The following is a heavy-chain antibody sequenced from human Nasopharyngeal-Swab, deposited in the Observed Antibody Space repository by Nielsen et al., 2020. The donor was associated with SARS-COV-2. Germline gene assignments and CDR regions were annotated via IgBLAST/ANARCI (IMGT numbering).Heavy chain of an antibody. J-gene: IGHJ4*02. CDR2: INHSGST. D-gene: IGHD3-3*01. CDR3: AGRSITIFGVVSPP. CDR1: GGSFSGYY. V-gene: IGHV4-34*01. Sequence: SETLSLTCAVYGGSFSGYYWSWIRQPPGKGLEWIGEINHSGSTNYNQSLKSRVTISVDTSKNQFSLKLSSVTAADTAVYYCAGRSITIFGVVSPPWGQGTLVTVSS.